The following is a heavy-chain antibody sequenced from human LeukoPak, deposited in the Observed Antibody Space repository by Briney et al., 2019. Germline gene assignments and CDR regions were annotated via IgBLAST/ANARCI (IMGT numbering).Heavy chain of an antibody. Sequence: SETLSLTCAVYGGSFSGYYWSWIRQPPGKGLEWIGEFNHSGSTNYNPSLKSRVTISVDTSKNQFSLKLSSVTAADTAVYYCARVKYDFWSGSNMDVWGQGTTVTVSS. CDR3: ARVKYDFWSGSNMDV. CDR1: GGSFSGYY. V-gene: IGHV4-34*01. D-gene: IGHD3-3*01. J-gene: IGHJ6*02. CDR2: FNHSGST.